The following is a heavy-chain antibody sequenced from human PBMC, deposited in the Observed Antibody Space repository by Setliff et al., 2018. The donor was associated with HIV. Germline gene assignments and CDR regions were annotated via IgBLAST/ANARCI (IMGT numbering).Heavy chain of an antibody. J-gene: IGHJ6*02. Sequence: PGGSLRLSCAASGFTFNTYGMNWVRQRPGKGLEWVSCIDGSGDITLYADSVKGRFTISRDNSRNTVYLQMSSLRVEDTAVYYCAREVDPLVILGGLDVWGQGTAVTVSS. V-gene: IGHV3-23*01. CDR3: AREVDPLVILGGLDV. D-gene: IGHD2-2*01. CDR1: GFTFNTYG. CDR2: IDGSGDIT.